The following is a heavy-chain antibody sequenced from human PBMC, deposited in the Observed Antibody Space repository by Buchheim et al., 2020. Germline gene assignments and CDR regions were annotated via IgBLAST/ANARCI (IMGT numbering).Heavy chain of an antibody. CDR2: ITIGGGT. Sequence: EVQLLESGGGLVQPGGSLRLSCVASGFTFSKHDMNWVRQAPGKGPQWVSGITIGGGTYYADSVKGRVTISRDNSKDTLYLQMNSLRAEDTAIYYCANLQLPSNWGQGTL. D-gene: IGHD1-1*01. V-gene: IGHV3-23*01. CDR1: GFTFSKHD. CDR3: ANLQLPSN. J-gene: IGHJ4*02.